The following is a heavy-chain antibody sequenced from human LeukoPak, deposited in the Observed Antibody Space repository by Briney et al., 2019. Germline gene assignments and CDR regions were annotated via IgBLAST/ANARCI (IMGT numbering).Heavy chain of an antibody. D-gene: IGHD5-12*01. J-gene: IGHJ3*02. CDR3: AKDRTSGYDFLDAFDI. V-gene: IGHV3-23*01. CDR1: GFTFSSYA. Sequence: PGGSLRLSCAASGFTFSSYAMSWVRQAPGKGREGVAAISGSGGSTYYADSVKGRFTISRDNSKNTLYLQMNSLRAEDTAVYSCAKDRTSGYDFLDAFDIRGQGTMVTVSS. CDR2: ISGSGGST.